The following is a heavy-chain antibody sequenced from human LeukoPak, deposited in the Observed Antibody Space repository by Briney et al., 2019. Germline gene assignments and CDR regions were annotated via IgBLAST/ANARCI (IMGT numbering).Heavy chain of an antibody. V-gene: IGHV4-4*08. J-gene: IGHJ4*02. CDR2: GHHSERS. D-gene: IGHD3-22*01. CDR3: ASYRNYYDSSGYSY. CDR1: GDSVSSTY. Sequence: SETLSLTCSVSGDSVSSTYWSWVRQPPGKGLEWTAYGHHSERSNYNPSLKSRVTISVDTSKNQFSLKLSSVTAADTAVYYCASYRNYYDSSGYSYWGQGTLVTVSS.